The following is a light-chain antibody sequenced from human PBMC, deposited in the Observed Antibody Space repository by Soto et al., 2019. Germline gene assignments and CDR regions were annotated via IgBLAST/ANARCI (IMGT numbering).Light chain of an antibody. Sequence: QSVLTQPASVSGSPGQSIIISCSGTSSDIGGYNYVSWYQQHPGKAPKLMIYDVTNRPSGVSNRFSGSKSGITASLTISGLQAEDEADYYCCSYTSSSTLVFGGGTKFTVL. CDR1: SSDIGGYNY. V-gene: IGLV2-14*03. J-gene: IGLJ2*01. CDR2: DVT. CDR3: CSYTSSSTLV.